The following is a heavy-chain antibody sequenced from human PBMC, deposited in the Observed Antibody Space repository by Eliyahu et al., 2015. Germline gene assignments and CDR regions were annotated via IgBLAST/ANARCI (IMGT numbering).Heavy chain of an antibody. CDR2: XYYSGST. CDR1: XGSXSSSSYY. J-gene: IGHJ4*02. CDR3: ASGIAARWPFDY. V-gene: IGHV4-39*01. Sequence: QLQLQESGPGLVKPSETLSLTXTVSXGSXSSSSYYWGWIRQPPGKGLEWIGSXYYSGSTYYNPSLKSRVTISVDTSKNQFSLKLSSVTAADTAVYYCASGIAARWPFDYWGQGTLVTVYS. D-gene: IGHD6-6*01.